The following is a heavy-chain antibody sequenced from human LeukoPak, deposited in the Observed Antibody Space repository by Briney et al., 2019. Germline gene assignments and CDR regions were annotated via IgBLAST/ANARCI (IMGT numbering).Heavy chain of an antibody. D-gene: IGHD4-17*01. CDR2: IRQDGSEK. CDR3: ARVRYGDYVDWYFDL. CDR1: GFTFSSYW. Sequence: GGSLRLSCAASGFTFSSYWMSWVRQAPGKGLEWVANIRQDGSEKYYVDSVKGRFTISRDNAKNSLYLQMNSLRAEDTAVYYCARVRYGDYVDWYFDLWGRGTLVTVSS. J-gene: IGHJ2*01. V-gene: IGHV3-7*01.